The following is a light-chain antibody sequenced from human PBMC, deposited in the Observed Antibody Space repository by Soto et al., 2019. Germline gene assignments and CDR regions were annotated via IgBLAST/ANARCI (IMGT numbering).Light chain of an antibody. CDR2: KAS. CDR3: QQYNSYSWT. J-gene: IGKJ1*01. V-gene: IGKV1-5*03. CDR1: QTISSW. Sequence: DIQMTQSPSTLSGSVGDRVTITCRASQTISSWLAWYQQKPGKAPKLLIYKASSLESGVPSRFSGSGSGTEFTLTISSLGPDDFATYYCQQYNSYSWTFGQGTKV.